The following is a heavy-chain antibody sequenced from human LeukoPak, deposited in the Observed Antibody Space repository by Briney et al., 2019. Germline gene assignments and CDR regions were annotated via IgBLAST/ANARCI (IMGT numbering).Heavy chain of an antibody. CDR1: GITLSNYG. CDR2: ISGSGASA. Sequence: GGALRLSCAVSGITLSNYGMSWVRQAPGKGPEGVAGISGSGASAYYADAVKGRFTISRDNPKNTLYLQMNSLRVEDTAVYFCAKRGVVIRVILVGFHKEAYYFDSWGQGALVTVSS. V-gene: IGHV3-23*01. J-gene: IGHJ4*02. D-gene: IGHD3-22*01. CDR3: AKRGVVIRVILVGFHKEAYYFDS.